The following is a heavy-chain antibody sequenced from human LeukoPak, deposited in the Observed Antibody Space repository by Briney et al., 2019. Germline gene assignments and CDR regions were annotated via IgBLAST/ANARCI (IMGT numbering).Heavy chain of an antibody. CDR1: GFTFSSYE. CDR3: ARDGAAVGSEIDY. D-gene: IGHD6-13*01. Sequence: GGSLRLSCAASGFTFSSYEMNWVRQAPGKGLEWVSYISSSGSTIYYADSVKGRFTISRDNAKNSLYLQMNNLRAEDTAVYYCARDGAAVGSEIDYWGQGTLVTVSS. CDR2: ISSSGSTI. V-gene: IGHV3-48*03. J-gene: IGHJ4*02.